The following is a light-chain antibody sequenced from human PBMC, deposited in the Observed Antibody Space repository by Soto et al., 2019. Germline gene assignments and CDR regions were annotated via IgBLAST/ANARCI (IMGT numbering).Light chain of an antibody. CDR1: QSVGTT. J-gene: IGKJ2*01. V-gene: IGKV3-15*01. Sequence: EIVLTQSPGTLSLSPGEGATLSCRASQSVGTTLAWYQQKPGQAPRLLIFGASTRVTGVPARFSGSGSGTEFTLSISSLQSDDFAVYYCQQYSNWPEYTFGQGTKV. CDR2: GAS. CDR3: QQYSNWPEYT.